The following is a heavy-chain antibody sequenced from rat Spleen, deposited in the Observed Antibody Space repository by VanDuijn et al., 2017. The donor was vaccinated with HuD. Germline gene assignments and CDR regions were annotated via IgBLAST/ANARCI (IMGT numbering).Heavy chain of an antibody. CDR1: GGSLTSYD. CDR3: TTGDYSDGGDY. V-gene: IGHV2-1*01. CDR2: IWADGSS. Sequence: QVQLKESGPGLVQPSQTLSLTCTVPGGSLTSYDVHWIRQPPGKGLEWMGGIWADGSSDYNSALKSRLSISRDTSKSQVFLKMNSLQTEDTATYFCTTGDYSDGGDYWGQGVMVTVSS. D-gene: IGHD1-12*02. J-gene: IGHJ2*01.